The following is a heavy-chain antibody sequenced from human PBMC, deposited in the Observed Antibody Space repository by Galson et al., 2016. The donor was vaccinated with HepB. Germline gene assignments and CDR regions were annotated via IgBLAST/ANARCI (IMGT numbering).Heavy chain of an antibody. D-gene: IGHD2-21*01. V-gene: IGHV3-23*01. CDR1: GFTFTNYI. Sequence: SLRLSCAASGFTFTNYIMSWVRQAPGKGLEWVSAISGSGSDTYYLDFAKGRFTISKDNSKNTVYLQMNNLRAEDTAIYYCAKLMGDWGDRSTGFVDYWGHGTLVTGSS. J-gene: IGHJ4*01. CDR3: AKLMGDWGDRSTGFVDY. CDR2: ISGSGSDT.